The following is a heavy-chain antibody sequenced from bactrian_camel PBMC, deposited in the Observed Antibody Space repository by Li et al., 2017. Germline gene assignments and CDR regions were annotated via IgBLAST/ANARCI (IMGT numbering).Heavy chain of an antibody. J-gene: IGHJ4*01. Sequence: HVQLVESGGGSVQAGGSLRLSCAASRYTYSSYCMGWFRQAPGREREAVAVIIGGGGLAKYADSVKGRFTISPVNDENTLYLQMNSLMPEDSGMYYCVLDHDVRTYCDLGSVAYDYWGQGTQVTVS. CDR2: IIGGGGLA. CDR1: RYTYSSYC. D-gene: IGHD1*01. CDR3: VLDHDVRTYCDLGSVAYDY. V-gene: IGHV3S1*01.